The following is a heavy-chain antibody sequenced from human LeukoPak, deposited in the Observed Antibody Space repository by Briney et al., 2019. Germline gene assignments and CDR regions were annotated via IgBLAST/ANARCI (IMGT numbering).Heavy chain of an antibody. D-gene: IGHD4-11*01. CDR1: GFTFSSYW. Sequence: GGSLRLSCAASGFTFSSYWMHWVRQAPGKGLEWVSVIYSGGSTYYADSVKGRFTISRDNSKNTLYLQMNSLRAEDTAVYYCARDRSFYSNYGDSYGMDVWGQGTTVTVSS. CDR3: ARDRSFYSNYGDSYGMDV. V-gene: IGHV3-66*01. J-gene: IGHJ6*02. CDR2: IYSGGST.